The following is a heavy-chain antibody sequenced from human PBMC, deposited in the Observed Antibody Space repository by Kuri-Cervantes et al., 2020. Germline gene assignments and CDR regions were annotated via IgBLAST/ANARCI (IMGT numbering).Heavy chain of an antibody. D-gene: IGHD2-2*02. CDR3: ARGPYCSSVSCYRNWYFDL. CDR2: ISGYNGNT. Sequence: ASVKVSCKAYGYTITRYGISWVRQAPGQGLEWMGWISGYNGNTKYAQKFQGRVTVTRDTSTSTIYMELSSLRSEDTAVYYCARGPYCSSVSCYRNWYFDLWGRGTLVTVSS. V-gene: IGHV1-18*04. J-gene: IGHJ2*01. CDR1: GYTITRYG.